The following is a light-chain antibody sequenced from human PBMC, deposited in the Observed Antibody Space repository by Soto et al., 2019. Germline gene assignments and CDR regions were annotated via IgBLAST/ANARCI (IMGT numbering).Light chain of an antibody. CDR3: QQYDNLPSYT. Sequence: DIQMTQSPSSLSASVGDRVTITCQPSQDISNYLNWYQQKPGKAPKLLIYDASNLETGVPSRFSGSGSGTDFTFTISSLQPEDIATYYCQQYDNLPSYTFGQGTKLEIK. J-gene: IGKJ2*01. CDR2: DAS. V-gene: IGKV1-33*01. CDR1: QDISNY.